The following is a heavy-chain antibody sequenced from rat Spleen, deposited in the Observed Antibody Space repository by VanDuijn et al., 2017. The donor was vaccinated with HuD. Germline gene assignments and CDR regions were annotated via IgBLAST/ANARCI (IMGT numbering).Heavy chain of an antibody. CDR1: GFIFSNYY. D-gene: IGHD4-3*01. CDR2: ITTGGANT. Sequence: EVQLVESGGGLVQPGRSLKLSCAASGFIFSNYYMVWVRQAPTKGLEWVASITTGGANTFYRDSVKGRFTVSRENAESTLYLLMDSLRSEDTATYYCVRQDTSGYSNWFAYWGQGTLVTVSS. V-gene: IGHV5-25*01. J-gene: IGHJ3*01. CDR3: VRQDTSGYSNWFAY.